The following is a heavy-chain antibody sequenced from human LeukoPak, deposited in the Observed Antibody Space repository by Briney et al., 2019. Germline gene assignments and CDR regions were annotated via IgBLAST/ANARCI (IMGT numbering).Heavy chain of an antibody. V-gene: IGHV4-39*07. CDR1: GGSISSGSYY. J-gene: IGHJ1*01. D-gene: IGHD2-2*01. Sequence: PSETLSLTCTVSGGSISSGSYYWGWIRQPPGKGLEWIGSIYHSGSTYYNPSLKSRVTISVDTSKNQFSLKLSSVTAADTAVYYCASPELHCSSTSCANNLEYFQHWGQGTLVTVSS. CDR2: IYHSGST. CDR3: ASPELHCSSTSCANNLEYFQH.